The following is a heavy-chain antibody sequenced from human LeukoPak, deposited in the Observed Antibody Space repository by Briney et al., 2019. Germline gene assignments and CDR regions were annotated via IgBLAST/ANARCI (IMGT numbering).Heavy chain of an antibody. Sequence: ASVKVSCKASGYTFTGYYMHWVRQAPGQGLEWMGWINPNSGGTNYAQKFQGGVTMTRDTSISTAYMELSRLRSDDTAVYYCARAEPYSSSWAVVWGKGTTVTVSS. CDR3: ARAEPYSSSWAVV. D-gene: IGHD6-13*01. V-gene: IGHV1-2*02. CDR1: GYTFTGYY. CDR2: INPNSGGT. J-gene: IGHJ6*04.